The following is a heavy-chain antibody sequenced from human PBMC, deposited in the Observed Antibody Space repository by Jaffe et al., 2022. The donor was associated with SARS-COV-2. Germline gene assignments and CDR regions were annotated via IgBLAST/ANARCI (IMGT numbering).Heavy chain of an antibody. CDR2: IKQDGSEK. V-gene: IGHV3-7*01. Sequence: EVQLVESGGGLVQPGGSLRLSCAASGFTFSSYWMSWVRQAPGKGLEWVANIKQDGSEKYYVDSVKGRFTISRDNAKNSLYLQMNSLRAEDTAVYYCARVGLGHYYYYYGMDVWGQGTTVTVSS. J-gene: IGHJ6*02. CDR1: GFTFSSYW. CDR3: ARVGLGHYYYYYGMDV. D-gene: IGHD3-10*01.